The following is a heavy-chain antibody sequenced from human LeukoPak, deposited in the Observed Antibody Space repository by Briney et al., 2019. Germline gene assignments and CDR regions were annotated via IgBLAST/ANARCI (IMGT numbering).Heavy chain of an antibody. CDR3: ASHMAVAGTRGFDD. CDR2: ISQTGTT. D-gene: IGHD6-19*01. CDR1: DDSIYSNKW. V-gene: IGHV4-4*02. Sequence: SGTLSLTCAVFDDSIYSNKWWSWVRQPPGKGLEWIGEISQTGTTYYDPSLKSRTTISIDRSKNHFSLTLTSATAADTAVYFCASHMAVAGTRGFDDWGPATMVTVSS. J-gene: IGHJ4*02.